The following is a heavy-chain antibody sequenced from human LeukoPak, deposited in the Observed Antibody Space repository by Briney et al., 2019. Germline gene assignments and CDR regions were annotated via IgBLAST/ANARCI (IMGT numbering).Heavy chain of an antibody. J-gene: IGHJ5*02. V-gene: IGHV4-4*07. CDR1: GGSISSYY. Sequence: PSETLSLTCTVSGGSISSYYWSWIRQPAGKGLGWIGRIYTSGSTNYNPSLKSRVTMSVDTSKNQFSLKLSSVTAADTAVYSCARSYYYDSSARGGNWFDPWGQGTLVTVSS. CDR2: IYTSGST. D-gene: IGHD3-22*01. CDR3: ARSYYYDSSARGGNWFDP.